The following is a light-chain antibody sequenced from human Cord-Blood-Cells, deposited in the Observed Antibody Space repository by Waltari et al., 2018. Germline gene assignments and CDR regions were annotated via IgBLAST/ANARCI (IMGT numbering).Light chain of an antibody. CDR3: SSYTSSSTLV. Sequence: SALTQPASVSGSSGQSFTISCIVTSSDASGYIYVSWYQQHPGKAPKLMIYAVSNRPAGVSNRFSGSKSGNTASLTISGLQAEDEADYYCSSYTSSSTLVFGGGTKLTVL. J-gene: IGLJ2*01. CDR2: AVS. V-gene: IGLV2-14*01. CDR1: SSDASGYIY.